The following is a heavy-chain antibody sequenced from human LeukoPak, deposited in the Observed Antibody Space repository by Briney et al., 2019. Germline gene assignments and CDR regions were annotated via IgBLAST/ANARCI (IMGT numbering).Heavy chain of an antibody. Sequence: GGSLRLSCVTSGFTFRGYWMSWFRQAPGKGLEWVGNIQPDGSGAFYVDAMRGRFTISRDNAQNSLYLQINSLRAEDTAVYYCAREDAHNTNDCWGQGTLVTVSS. V-gene: IGHV3-7*01. CDR2: IQPDGSGA. J-gene: IGHJ4*02. D-gene: IGHD5-24*01. CDR1: GFTFRGYW. CDR3: AREDAHNTNDC.